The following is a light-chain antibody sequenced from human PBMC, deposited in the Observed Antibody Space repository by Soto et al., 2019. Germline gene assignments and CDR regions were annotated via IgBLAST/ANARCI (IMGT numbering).Light chain of an antibody. CDR1: QSIRHY. V-gene: IGKV1-5*01. CDR3: QHHNSYSQT. J-gene: IGKJ1*01. Sequence: DILMTQSPPTLSASVGDRVTITCRASQSIRHYLAWYQQMPGKAPKLLIYGASTLQSGVPSRFSGSGSGTEFTLTFISLQPDDFGTYFCQHHNSYSQTFGQGTKVDIK. CDR2: GAS.